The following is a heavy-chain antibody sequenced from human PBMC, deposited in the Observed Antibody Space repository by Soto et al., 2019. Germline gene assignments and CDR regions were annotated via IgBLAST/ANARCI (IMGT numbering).Heavy chain of an antibody. J-gene: IGHJ4*02. D-gene: IGHD1-26*01. V-gene: IGHV1-46*01. Sequence: ASVKVSCKASGYTFTSYYMHWVRQAPGQGLEWMGIINPSGGSTSYAQKFQGRVTMTRDTSTSTVYMELSILRSEDTAVYYCARHHQYSGSYSGGFDYWGQGTLVTVSS. CDR2: INPSGGST. CDR3: ARHHQYSGSYSGGFDY. CDR1: GYTFTSYY.